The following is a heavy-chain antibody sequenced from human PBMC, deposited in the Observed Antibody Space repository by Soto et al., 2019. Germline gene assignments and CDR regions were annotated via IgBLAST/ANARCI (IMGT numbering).Heavy chain of an antibody. CDR2: IYSGGST. D-gene: IGHD7-27*01. Sequence: GGSLRLSCAASGFTVSSNYMSWVRQAPGKGLEWVSVIYSGGSTYYADSVKGRFTISRDNSKNTLYLQMNSLRAEDTAVYYCGRCLGINPFFDYWGQGTLVTVSS. J-gene: IGHJ4*02. CDR1: GFTVSSNY. CDR3: GRCLGINPFFDY. V-gene: IGHV3-53*01.